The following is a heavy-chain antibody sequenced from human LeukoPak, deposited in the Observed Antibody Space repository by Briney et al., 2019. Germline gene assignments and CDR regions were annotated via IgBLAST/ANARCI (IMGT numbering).Heavy chain of an antibody. V-gene: IGHV5-51*01. Sequence: GESLKISCKGSGYSFTSYWIGWVRQMPGKGLEWMGIIYPGDSDTRYSPSFQGQVTISADKSISTAYLQWSSLKASDTAMCYCARQISSSGSVFDYWGQGTLVTVSS. CDR3: ARQISSSGSVFDY. J-gene: IGHJ4*02. CDR2: IYPGDSDT. CDR1: GYSFTSYW. D-gene: IGHD6-19*01.